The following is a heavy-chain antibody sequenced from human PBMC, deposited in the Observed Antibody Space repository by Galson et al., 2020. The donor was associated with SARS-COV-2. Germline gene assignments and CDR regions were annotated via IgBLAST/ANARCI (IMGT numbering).Heavy chain of an antibody. CDR2: IYDSGST. J-gene: IGHJ6*02. CDR1: GGSISSYC. Sequence: SETLSLTCTVSGGSISSYCWSWIRQSPGKGLEWIGYIYDSGSTNYNPSLKSRVTISVDTSKNQLFLKVNSVTAADTAVYYCARSRLYGSGTYYKDYYYYCMDVWGQGTTVTVSS. V-gene: IGHV4-59*01. D-gene: IGHD3-10*01. CDR3: ARSRLYGSGTYYKDYYYYCMDV.